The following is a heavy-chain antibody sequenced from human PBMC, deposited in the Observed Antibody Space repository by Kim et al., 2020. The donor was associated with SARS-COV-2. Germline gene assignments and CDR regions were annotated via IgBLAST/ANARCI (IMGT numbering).Heavy chain of an antibody. V-gene: IGHV3-11*01. Sequence: DSVKGRFTNSRDNAKNSLYLQMNSLRADDTAVYYCASKAYYGSGSYKPIWGQGTLVTVSS. D-gene: IGHD3-10*01. CDR3: ASKAYYGSGSYKPI. J-gene: IGHJ4*02.